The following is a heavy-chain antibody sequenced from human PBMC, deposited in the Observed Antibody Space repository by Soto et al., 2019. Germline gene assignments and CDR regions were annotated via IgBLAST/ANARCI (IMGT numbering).Heavy chain of an antibody. CDR1: GFTFSSYG. CDR3: AKDREPTMIVVAAVDY. J-gene: IGHJ4*02. V-gene: IGHV3-30*18. Sequence: QVQLVESGGGVVQPGRSLRLSCAASGFTFSSYGMHWVRQAPGKGLEWVAVISYDGSNKYYADSVKGRFTISRDNSKNTLYLQMNSLRAEDTAVYYCAKDREPTMIVVAAVDYWGQGTLVTVS. D-gene: IGHD3-22*01. CDR2: ISYDGSNK.